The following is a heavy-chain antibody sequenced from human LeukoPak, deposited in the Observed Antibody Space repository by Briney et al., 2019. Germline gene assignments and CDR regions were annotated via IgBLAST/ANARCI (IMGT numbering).Heavy chain of an antibody. J-gene: IGHJ2*01. V-gene: IGHV4-59*01. CDR1: GGSISSYY. CDR3: ARAGIAVAGITGYFDL. Sequence: PSETLSLTCTASGGSISSYYWSWIRQPPGKGLEWIGYIYYSGSTNYNPSLKSRVTISVDTSKNQFSLKLSSVTAADTAVYYCARAGIAVAGITGYFDLWGRGTLVTVSS. D-gene: IGHD6-19*01. CDR2: IYYSGST.